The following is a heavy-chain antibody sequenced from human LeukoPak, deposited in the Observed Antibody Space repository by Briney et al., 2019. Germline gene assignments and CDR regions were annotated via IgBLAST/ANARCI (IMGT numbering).Heavy chain of an antibody. V-gene: IGHV3-23*01. CDR1: GFSFSSYA. D-gene: IGHD3-22*01. CDR3: AKDIAFSSGYNAFDM. CDR2: ISAGSVST. J-gene: IGHJ3*02. Sequence: PGGSLRLSCAAPGFSFSSYAMTWVRQTPGKGLEWVSVISAGSVSTYYADSVKGRFTISRDNSNYTLFLQMTSLRAEDTAVYYCAKDIAFSSGYNAFDMWGQGTMVTVSS.